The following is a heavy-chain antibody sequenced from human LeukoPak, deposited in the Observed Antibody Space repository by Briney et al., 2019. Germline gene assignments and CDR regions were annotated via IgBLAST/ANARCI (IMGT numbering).Heavy chain of an antibody. D-gene: IGHD4-17*01. J-gene: IGHJ4*02. Sequence: GGSLRLSCAASGFTFSSYWMHWVRQAPGKGLVWVSRINSDGSSTSYADSVRGRFTISRDNAKNTLYLQMNSLRAEDTAVYYCARDSYGDANFDSWGQGTLVTVSS. CDR2: INSDGSST. V-gene: IGHV3-74*01. CDR1: GFTFSSYW. CDR3: ARDSYGDANFDS.